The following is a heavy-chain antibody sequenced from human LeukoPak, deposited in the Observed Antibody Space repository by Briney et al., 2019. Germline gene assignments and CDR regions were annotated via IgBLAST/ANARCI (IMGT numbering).Heavy chain of an antibody. CDR2: ISYDGSNK. V-gene: IGHV3-30*03. D-gene: IGHD6-13*01. J-gene: IGHJ4*02. CDR3: SGGSSWEPLDY. CDR1: GFTFSSYG. Sequence: GGSLRLSCAASGFTFSSYGMHWVRQAPGKGLEWVAVISYDGSNKYYADSVKGRFAISRDNSKNTLYLQMNSLRAEDTAVYYCSGGSSWEPLDYWGQGTLVTVSS.